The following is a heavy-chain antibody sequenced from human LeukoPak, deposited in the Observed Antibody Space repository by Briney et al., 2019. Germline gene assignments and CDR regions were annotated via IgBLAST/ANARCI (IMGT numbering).Heavy chain of an antibody. CDR3: ARQSSVTRSGLDS. V-gene: IGHV3-30*04. Sequence: GGSLRLSCADSGFTFNSHMHWVRQAPGEGLEWVAAISYDGSNKKYGDSVKGRFTISSDNSKNTLYLQMNSLRPEDTAVYYCARQSSVTRSGLDSWGQGTLVTVSS. D-gene: IGHD4-17*01. CDR2: ISYDGSNK. CDR1: GFTFNSH. J-gene: IGHJ4*02.